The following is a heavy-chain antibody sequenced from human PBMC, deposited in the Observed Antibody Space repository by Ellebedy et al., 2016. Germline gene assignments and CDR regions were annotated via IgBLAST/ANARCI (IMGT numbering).Heavy chain of an antibody. V-gene: IGHV1-18*01. J-gene: IGHJ4*02. CDR2: ISAYNGNT. CDR3: ATVGGQGELLFH. CDR1: GYTFTSYG. D-gene: IGHD3-10*01. Sequence: ASVKVSCXASGYTFTSYGISWVRQAPGQGPEWMGWISAYNGNTNYAQKLQGRVTMTTDTSTSTAYMELRSLRSDDTAVYYCATVGGQGELLFHWGQGTLVTVSS.